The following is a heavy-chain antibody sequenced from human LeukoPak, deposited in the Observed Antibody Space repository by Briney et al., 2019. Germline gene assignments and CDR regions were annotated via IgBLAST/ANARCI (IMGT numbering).Heavy chain of an antibody. Sequence: ASVKVSCKASGGTFSSCAISWVRQAPGQGLEWMGGIIPIFGTANYAQKFQGRVTITADESTSTAYMELSSLRSEDTAVYYCALYYYDSSGYPTSFDYWGQGTLVTVSS. D-gene: IGHD3-22*01. CDR1: GGTFSSCA. CDR3: ALYYYDSSGYPTSFDY. J-gene: IGHJ4*02. CDR2: IIPIFGTA. V-gene: IGHV1-69*13.